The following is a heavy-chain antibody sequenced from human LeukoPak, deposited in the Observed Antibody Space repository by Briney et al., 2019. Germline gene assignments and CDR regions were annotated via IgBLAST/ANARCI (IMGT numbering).Heavy chain of an antibody. CDR2: IIPIFGTA. V-gene: IGHV1-69*06. CDR1: GGTFSSYA. D-gene: IGHD6-13*01. CDR3: ARSSNIAAAGPYYFDY. Sequence: SVKVSCKASGGTFSSYAISWVRQAPGQGLEWMGGIIPIFGTANYAQKFQGRVTITADKSTSTAYMELSSLRSEDTAVYYCARSSNIAAAGPYYFDYWGQGTLVTVSS. J-gene: IGHJ4*02.